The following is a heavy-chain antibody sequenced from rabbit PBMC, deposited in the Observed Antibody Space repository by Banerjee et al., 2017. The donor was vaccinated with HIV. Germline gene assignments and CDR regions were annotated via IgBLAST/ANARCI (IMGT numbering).Heavy chain of an antibody. CDR1: GFDFSSYG. J-gene: IGHJ4*01. CDR3: ARGGYYSYGDGGYKL. D-gene: IGHD6-1*01. CDR2: ITYGGST. V-gene: IGHV1S39*01. Sequence: QEQLVESGGGLVQPGGSLKLSCKASGFDFSSYGVSWVRQAPGKGLEWIGYITYGGSTFYASWAKGRFTISRTSSTTVTLQMTSVTATDTATYFCARGGYYSYGDGGYKLWGPGTL.